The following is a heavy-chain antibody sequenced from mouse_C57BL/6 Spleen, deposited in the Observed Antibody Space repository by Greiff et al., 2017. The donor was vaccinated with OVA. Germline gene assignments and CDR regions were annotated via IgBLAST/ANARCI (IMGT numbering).Heavy chain of an antibody. D-gene: IGHD6-1*01. V-gene: IGHV1-26*01. J-gene: IGHJ4*01. CDR1: GYTFTDYY. CDR2: INPNNGGT. Sequence: VQLQQSGPELVKPGASVKISCKASGYTFTDYYMNWVKQSHGKSLEWIGDINPNNGGTSYNQKFKGKATLTVDKSSSTAYMELRSLTSEDSAVYYCARRQLRGYAMDYWGQGTSVTVSS. CDR3: ARRQLRGYAMDY.